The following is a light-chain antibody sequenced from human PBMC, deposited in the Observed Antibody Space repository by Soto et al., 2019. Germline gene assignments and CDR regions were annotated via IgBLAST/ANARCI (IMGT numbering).Light chain of an antibody. J-gene: IGKJ4*01. CDR2: AAS. Sequence: DIQMTQSPSSLSASVGDRVSITCRATQSISNYLNWYQQKPGEAPKFLIYAASSLQSGVPSRFSGSGYGTEFTLTISSLQPEDFATYYCQQSYSTPRTFGGGTKVDI. CDR3: QQSYSTPRT. V-gene: IGKV1-39*01. CDR1: QSISNY.